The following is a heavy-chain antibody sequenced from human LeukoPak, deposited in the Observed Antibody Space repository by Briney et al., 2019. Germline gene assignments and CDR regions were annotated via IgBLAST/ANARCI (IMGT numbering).Heavy chain of an antibody. CDR2: ISGSGGST. J-gene: IGHJ6*02. CDR1: GFTFSSYA. D-gene: IGHD3-3*01. V-gene: IGHV3-23*01. Sequence: GGSLRLSCAASGFTFSSYAMSWVRQAPGKGLEWVSAISGSGGSTYYADSVKGRFTISRDNAKSSLYLQMNSLRAEDTAVYYCARVQGEDFWSGYPMYYYGMDVWGQGTTVTVSS. CDR3: ARVQGEDFWSGYPMYYYGMDV.